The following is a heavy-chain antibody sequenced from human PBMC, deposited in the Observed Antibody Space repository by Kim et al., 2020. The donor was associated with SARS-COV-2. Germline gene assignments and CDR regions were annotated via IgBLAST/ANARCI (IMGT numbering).Heavy chain of an antibody. V-gene: IGHV3-30*07. J-gene: IGHJ3*02. CDR3: AREGIAAAGHDQDAFDI. D-gene: IGHD6-13*01. Sequence: GKGRLTVSRDNSKNTLYLQMNSLRAEDTAVYYCAREGIAAAGHDQDAFDIWGQGTMVTVSS.